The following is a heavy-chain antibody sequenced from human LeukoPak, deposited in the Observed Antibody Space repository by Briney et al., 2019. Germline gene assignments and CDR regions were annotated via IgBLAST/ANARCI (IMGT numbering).Heavy chain of an antibody. V-gene: IGHV4-34*01. CDR2: INHSGST. CDR1: GGSISSYY. J-gene: IGHJ6*03. CDR3: ARGSRHMDV. Sequence: SETLSLTCTVSGGSISSYYWSWIRQPPGKGLEWLGEINHSGSTNYNPSLKSRVTISVDTSKNQFSLKLSSVTAADTAVYYCARGSRHMDVWGKGTTVTVSS.